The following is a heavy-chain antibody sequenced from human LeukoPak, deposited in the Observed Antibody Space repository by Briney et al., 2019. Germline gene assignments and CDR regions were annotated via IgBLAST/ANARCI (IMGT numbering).Heavy chain of an antibody. CDR1: GDSISNSRHY. V-gene: IGHV4-61*02. CDR2: IFTSGST. Sequence: SQTLSLTCTVSGDSISNSRHYWSWIRQPAGKGLEWIGRIFTSGSTKYNPSLKSRVTISVDTSKNQFSLKLSSVTAADTAVYYCAREGKITMVRGVIRYYCMDVWGKGTTVTISS. CDR3: AREGKITMVRGVIRYYCMDV. D-gene: IGHD3-10*01. J-gene: IGHJ6*03.